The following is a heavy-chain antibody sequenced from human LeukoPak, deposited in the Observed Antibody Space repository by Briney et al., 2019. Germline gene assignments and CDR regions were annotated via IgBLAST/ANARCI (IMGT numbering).Heavy chain of an antibody. CDR3: AREMSGSNDAFDI. CDR2: IYEAGNT. Sequence: GGSLRLSCTASGFTLSTYDTHWVRQVTGEALEWVSMIYEAGNTYYTGSVKGRFTISRENAKNSLYLQMHGLTAGDTAVYYCAREMSGSNDAFDIWGPGTMVTVSS. J-gene: IGHJ3*02. D-gene: IGHD3-10*01. CDR1: GFTLSTYD. V-gene: IGHV3-13*01.